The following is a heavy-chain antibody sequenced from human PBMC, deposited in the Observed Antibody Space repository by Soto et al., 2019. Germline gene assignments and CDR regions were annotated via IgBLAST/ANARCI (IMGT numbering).Heavy chain of an antibody. D-gene: IGHD2-15*01. Sequence: ASVKVSCKASGYTFTGYYMHWVRQAPGQGLEWMGWINPNSGGTNYAQKFQGWVTMTRDTSISTAYMELSRLRSDDTAVYYCGRGFREVVTAGSWFDPWGQGTLVTVSS. CDR1: GYTFTGYY. CDR2: INPNSGGT. J-gene: IGHJ5*02. CDR3: GRGFREVVTAGSWFDP. V-gene: IGHV1-2*04.